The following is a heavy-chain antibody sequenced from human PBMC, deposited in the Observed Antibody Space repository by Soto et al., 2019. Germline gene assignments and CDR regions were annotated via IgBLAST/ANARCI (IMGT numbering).Heavy chain of an antibody. J-gene: IGHJ4*02. Sequence: ASVKVSCKASGYTFTSYPMHWVRQAGQRLEWMGWINAGNGNTKYAQKLQGRVTMTTDTSTSTAYMELRSLRSDDTAVYYCARDLAVGLVDYWGQGSLVTVSS. CDR1: GYTFTSYP. D-gene: IGHD6-19*01. CDR3: ARDLAVGLVDY. CDR2: INAGNGNT. V-gene: IGHV1-3*01.